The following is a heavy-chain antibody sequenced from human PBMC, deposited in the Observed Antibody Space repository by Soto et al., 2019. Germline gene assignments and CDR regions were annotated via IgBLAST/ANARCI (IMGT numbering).Heavy chain of an antibody. J-gene: IGHJ4*02. CDR1: GGSISTYGYY. D-gene: IGHD1-26*01. Sequence: QVQLQESGPGLVRPSQTLSLTCSVSGGSISTYGYYWTWIRQHPGKGLEWIGYIHSSGTTEYNPSLESRVTISLDTSRKQFALKMTSVTAADTAVYYCAARGSYCVYLGQGILVTVSS. V-gene: IGHV4-31*03. CDR3: AARGSYCVY. CDR2: IHSSGTT.